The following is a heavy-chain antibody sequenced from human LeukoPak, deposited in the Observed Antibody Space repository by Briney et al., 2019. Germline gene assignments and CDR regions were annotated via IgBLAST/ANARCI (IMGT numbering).Heavy chain of an antibody. V-gene: IGHV1-69*05. CDR3: ARGAVPAATVDY. CDR2: IIPIFGTA. Sequence: SVTVSFTASGGTFSSYAISWVRQAPGQGLEWMGGIIPIFGTANYAQKFQGRVTITTDESTSTAYMELSSLRSEDTAVYYCARGAVPAATVDYWGQGTLVTVSP. CDR1: GGTFSSYA. J-gene: IGHJ4*02. D-gene: IGHD2-2*01.